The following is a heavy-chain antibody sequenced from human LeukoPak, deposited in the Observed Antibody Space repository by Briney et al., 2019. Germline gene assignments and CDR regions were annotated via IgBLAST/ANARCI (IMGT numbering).Heavy chain of an antibody. J-gene: IGHJ4*02. CDR3: ARHWGNGHPPPPQFDS. CDR1: GGSISSYY. CDR2: IYYSGST. Sequence: SETLSLICTVSGGSISSYYWSCMRQPPGKGREGMGYIYYSGSTNYNPSLKSRVTISGDTSKNQFSLKLSSVTAADTAVYYCARHWGNGHPPPPQFDSWGQRTLVTASS. D-gene: IGHD3-16*01. V-gene: IGHV4-59*08.